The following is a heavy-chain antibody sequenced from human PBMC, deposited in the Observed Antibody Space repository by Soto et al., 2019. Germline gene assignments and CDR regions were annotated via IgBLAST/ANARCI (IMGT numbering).Heavy chain of an antibody. CDR1: GFTFSSYA. Sequence: GGSLRLSCAASGFTFSSYAMSWVRQAPGKGLEWVSAISGSGGSTYYADSVKGRFTISRDNSKNTLYLQMNSLRAEDTAVYYYAKVFHKIQLCFPSCFAPWGKEPLVLVPS. CDR2: ISGSGGST. CDR3: AKVFHKIQLCFPSCFAP. V-gene: IGHV3-23*01. D-gene: IGHD5-18*01. J-gene: IGHJ5*02.